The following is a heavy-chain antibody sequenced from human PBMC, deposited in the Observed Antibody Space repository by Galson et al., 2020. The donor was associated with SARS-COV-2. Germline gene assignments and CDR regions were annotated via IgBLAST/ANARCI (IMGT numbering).Heavy chain of an antibody. CDR2: ISYDGSKK. CDR3: AKLGYDSSGAAKTLDY. Sequence: GGTLSLSCVVSGFSFSLYSMHWVRQAPGKGLEWLAYISYDGSKKYYADSVKGQFTISRDNSKNTLYLQMNSLRPEDTGVYYCAKLGYDSSGAAKTLDYWGQGTLVSVSS. CDR1: GFSFSLYS. D-gene: IGHD3-22*01. V-gene: IGHV3-30*18. J-gene: IGHJ4*02.